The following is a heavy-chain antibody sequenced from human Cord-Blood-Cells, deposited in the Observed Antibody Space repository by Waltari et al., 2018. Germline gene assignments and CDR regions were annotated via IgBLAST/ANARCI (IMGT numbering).Heavy chain of an antibody. CDR3: ATNMGAVAGTFDY. CDR1: GFILSSSY. CDR2: IYRGVST. Sequence: AEVVASGAGLIPPGRSLRLSRGSPGFILSSSYMGGVRQAPGEGREWVSVIYRGVSTYYADSVKGRFTISRDNSKNTLYLQINSLRAEDTAVYYCATNMGAVAGTFDYRGQGTLVTVSS. J-gene: IGHJ4*02. D-gene: IGHD6-19*01. V-gene: IGHV3-53*01.